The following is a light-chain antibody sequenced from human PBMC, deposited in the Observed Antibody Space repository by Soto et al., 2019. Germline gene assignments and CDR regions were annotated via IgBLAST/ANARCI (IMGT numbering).Light chain of an antibody. Sequence: QSVLTQPASVSGSTGQSLTISCTGTSSDVGGYNYVSWYQQHPGKAPKLMIYDVSNRPSGVSNRFSGSKSGNTASLTISGLQAEDEADYYCSSYTSSSAVVFGGGTKLTVL. V-gene: IGLV2-14*01. CDR1: SSDVGGYNY. J-gene: IGLJ2*01. CDR2: DVS. CDR3: SSYTSSSAVV.